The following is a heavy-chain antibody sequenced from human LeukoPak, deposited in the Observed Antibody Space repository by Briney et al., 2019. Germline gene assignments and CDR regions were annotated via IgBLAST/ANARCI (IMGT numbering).Heavy chain of an antibody. CDR1: GGSISSNTYY. CDR3: ASRIFGVVQKFDP. J-gene: IGHJ5*02. CDR2: IHYSGST. Sequence: SETLSLTCTVSGGSISSNTYYWGWIRRPPGKGLEWIGNIHYSGSTYCNPSLKSRVTISVDTSKNQFSLKLSSVTAADTAVYYCASRIFGVVQKFDPWGQGTLVTVSS. V-gene: IGHV4-39*07. D-gene: IGHD3-3*02.